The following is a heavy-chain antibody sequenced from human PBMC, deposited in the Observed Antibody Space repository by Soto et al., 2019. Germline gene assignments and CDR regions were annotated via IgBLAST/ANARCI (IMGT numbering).Heavy chain of an antibody. CDR3: ARDRTVVVPAAMRRTYYYYGMDV. V-gene: IGHV3-48*02. D-gene: IGHD2-2*01. CDR2: ISSSSSTI. J-gene: IGHJ6*02. CDR1: GFPFNSYS. Sequence: HRGGSVRLSCAASGFPFNSYSMNWVRPAPGKGLEWVXYISSSSSTIYYADSVKGRFTISRDNAKNSLYLQMNSLRDEDTAVYYCARDRTVVVPAAMRRTYYYYGMDVWGQGTTVTAP.